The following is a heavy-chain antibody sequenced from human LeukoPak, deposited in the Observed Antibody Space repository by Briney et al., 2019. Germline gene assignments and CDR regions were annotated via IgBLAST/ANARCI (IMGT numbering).Heavy chain of an antibody. Sequence: GESLKISCKGSGYSFTSYWIGWVRQMPGKGLEWMGIIYPGDSDTRYSPSFQGQVTISADKSISTAYLQWSSLKASDTAMYYCARHRGVLAAAGKTEEFDYWGQGTLVTVSS. D-gene: IGHD6-13*01. J-gene: IGHJ4*02. CDR2: IYPGDSDT. V-gene: IGHV5-51*01. CDR1: GYSFTSYW. CDR3: ARHRGVLAAAGKTEEFDY.